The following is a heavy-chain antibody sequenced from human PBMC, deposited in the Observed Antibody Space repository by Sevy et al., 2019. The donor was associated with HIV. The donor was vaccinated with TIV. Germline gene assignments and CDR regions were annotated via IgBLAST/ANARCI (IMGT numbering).Heavy chain of an antibody. Sequence: GGSLRLSCAASGFTFSSYIMNWVRQAPGMGLEWVSSISSGGDYIYYTNSVKGRFTISRDNAENSLYLHMNSLRAEDTAVYYCARDEYSYASGFDYWGQGTLVTVSS. CDR3: ARDEYSYASGFDY. CDR1: GFTFSSYI. CDR2: ISSGGDYI. D-gene: IGHD5-18*01. J-gene: IGHJ4*02. V-gene: IGHV3-21*01.